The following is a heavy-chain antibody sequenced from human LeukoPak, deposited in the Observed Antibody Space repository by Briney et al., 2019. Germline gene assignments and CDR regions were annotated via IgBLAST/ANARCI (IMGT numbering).Heavy chain of an antibody. J-gene: IGHJ4*02. CDR1: GGSISNSNSY. Sequence: SETLSLTCTVSGGSISNSNSYWGWVRQPPGEGLEWIGSIYYSGSTYYNPSLKSRVTISVDTSKNQLSLKLSSVTAADTTVYYCVTSESYYYYFVYWGQGTLVTVSS. V-gene: IGHV4-39*01. CDR3: VTSESYYYYFVY. D-gene: IGHD1-26*01. CDR2: IYYSGST.